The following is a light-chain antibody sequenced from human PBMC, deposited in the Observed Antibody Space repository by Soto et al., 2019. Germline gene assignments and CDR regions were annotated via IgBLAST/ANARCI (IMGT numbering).Light chain of an antibody. CDR1: SSDVGGYNY. J-gene: IGLJ1*01. Sequence: QSALTQPASVSGSPGQSITISCTGTSSDVGGYNYVSWYQHHPGKAPKLIIYEVSNRPSGVSNRFSGSKSGNTASLTISGLQAEKEADYYCTPYTSSSTYVFGPGTKLTVL. V-gene: IGLV2-14*01. CDR3: TPYTSSSTYV. CDR2: EVS.